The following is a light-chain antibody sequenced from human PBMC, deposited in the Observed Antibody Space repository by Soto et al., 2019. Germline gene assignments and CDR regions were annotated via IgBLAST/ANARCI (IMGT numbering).Light chain of an antibody. CDR2: STN. Sequence: QTVVTQEPSFSVSPGRTGTLTCGLSSGSVSTSYYPSWYQQTPGQAPRTLIYSTNTRSSGVPDRFSGSILGNKAALTITGAKADDESDYYCVLYMGSGIWVFGGGTKVTVL. CDR1: SGSVSTSYY. CDR3: VLYMGSGIWV. V-gene: IGLV8-61*01. J-gene: IGLJ3*02.